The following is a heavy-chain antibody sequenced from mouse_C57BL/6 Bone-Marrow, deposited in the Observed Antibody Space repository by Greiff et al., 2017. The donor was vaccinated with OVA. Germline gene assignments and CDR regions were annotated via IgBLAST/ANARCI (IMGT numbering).Heavy chain of an antibody. J-gene: IGHJ2*01. V-gene: IGHV2-6-1*01. Sequence: QVQLKESGPGLVAPSQSLSITCTVSGFSLNSYGVHWVRQPPGKGLEWLVVIWSDGSTTYNSALKSRLSISKDNSKSQVFLKMNSLQTDDTAMYYCARHRRAVVGDFDYWGQGTTLTVSS. D-gene: IGHD1-1*01. CDR2: IWSDGST. CDR3: ARHRRAVVGDFDY. CDR1: GFSLNSYG.